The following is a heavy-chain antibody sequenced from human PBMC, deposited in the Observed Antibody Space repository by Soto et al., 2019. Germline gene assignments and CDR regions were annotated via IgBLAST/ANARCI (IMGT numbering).Heavy chain of an antibody. V-gene: IGHV4-34*01. J-gene: IGHJ5*02. Sequence: SETLSLTCAVYGGSFSGYYWSWIRQPPGKGLEWIGEINHSGRTNYNPSLKSRVTISVDTSKNQFSLKLSSVTAADTAVYYCARGLELGGRWFEPWGQGNLVTVSS. CDR3: ARGLELGGRWFEP. CDR1: GGSFSGYY. CDR2: INHSGRT. D-gene: IGHD3-10*01.